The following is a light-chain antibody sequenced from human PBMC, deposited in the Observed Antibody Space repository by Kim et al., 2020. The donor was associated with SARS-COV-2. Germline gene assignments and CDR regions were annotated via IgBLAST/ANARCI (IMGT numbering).Light chain of an antibody. V-gene: IGLV1-47*01. Sequence: RFSISSSGGRSIIRSNYGYLYQQRPGPAPNLLIDRNNRRPSGVPDRFSGSKSGTSASLAISGLRSEDEADYYCAAWDDSLSGDVVFGGGTQLTVL. J-gene: IGLJ2*01. CDR2: RNN. CDR1: RSIIRSNY. CDR3: AAWDDSLSGDVV.